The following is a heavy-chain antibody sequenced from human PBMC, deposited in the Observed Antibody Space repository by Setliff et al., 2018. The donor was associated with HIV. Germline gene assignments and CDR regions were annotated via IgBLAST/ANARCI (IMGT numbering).Heavy chain of an antibody. J-gene: IGHJ6*03. CDR1: GFTFSSFA. V-gene: IGHV3-23*01. CDR3: ANVEYKWNNVGVEYYYYYMDV. CDR2: ISGSGGST. D-gene: IGHD1-20*01. Sequence: PGGSLRLSCAASGFTFSSFAMNWVRQAPGKGLEWVSTISGSGGSTYYADSVKGRFTISRDNSKNTLYLQMNSLRGEDTAVYFCANVEYKWNNVGVEYYYYYMDVWGKGTTVTVSS.